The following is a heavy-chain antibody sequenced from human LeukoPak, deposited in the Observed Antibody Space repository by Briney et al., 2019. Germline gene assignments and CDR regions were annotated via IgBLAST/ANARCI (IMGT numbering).Heavy chain of an antibody. CDR3: VKVVVRGVFDY. V-gene: IGHV3-64D*09. Sequence: PGGSLRLSCSASGFTFSSYIMYWVRQAPGKGLEYVSGISSNGGSTYYTDPVKGRFTISRDNFKNTLYLQMSSLGAEDTAVYYCVKVVVRGVFDYWGQGTLVTVSS. D-gene: IGHD3-10*01. J-gene: IGHJ4*02. CDR2: ISSNGGST. CDR1: GFTFSSYI.